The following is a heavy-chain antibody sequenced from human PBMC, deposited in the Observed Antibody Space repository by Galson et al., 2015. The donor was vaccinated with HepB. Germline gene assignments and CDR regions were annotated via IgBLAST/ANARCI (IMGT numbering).Heavy chain of an antibody. V-gene: IGHV1-69*04. CDR1: GGTFSSYT. CDR3: ARDLTNGYNPIDY. Sequence: SVKVSCKASGGTFSSYTISWVRQAPGQGLEWMGRIIPILGIANYAQRFQGRVTITADKSTSTAYMELSSLRSDDTAVYYCARDLTNGYNPIDYWGQGTLVTVSS. J-gene: IGHJ4*02. D-gene: IGHD5-24*01. CDR2: IIPILGIA.